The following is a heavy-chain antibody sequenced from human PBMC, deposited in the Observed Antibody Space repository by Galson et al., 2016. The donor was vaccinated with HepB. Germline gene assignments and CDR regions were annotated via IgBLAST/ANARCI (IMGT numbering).Heavy chain of an antibody. V-gene: IGHV3-11*06. CDR1: GFTFSDYY. J-gene: IGHJ3*02. Sequence: SLRLSCAASGFTFSDYYMSWIRQSPGKGLEWVSSISGGSSYKYYADSVKGRFTISRDNSKNSLYLQMNSLRAEDTAIYFCARTPGYSGTWYDAFDIWGPGTIVTVSS. CDR2: ISGGSSYK. D-gene: IGHD6-13*01. CDR3: ARTPGYSGTWYDAFDI.